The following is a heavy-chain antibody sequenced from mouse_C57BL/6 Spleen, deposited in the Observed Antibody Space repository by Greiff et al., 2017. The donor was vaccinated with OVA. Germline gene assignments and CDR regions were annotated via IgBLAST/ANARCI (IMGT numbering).Heavy chain of an antibody. CDR1: GFTFSDYG. CDR2: ISSGSSTI. Sequence: EVKLVESGGGLVKPGGSLKLSCAASGFTFSDYGMHWVRQAPEKGLEWVAYISSGSSTIYYADTVKGRFPISRDNAKNTLFLQMTSLRSEDTAMYYCARGGSPDWYFDVWGTGTTVTVSS. CDR3: ARGGSPDWYFDV. V-gene: IGHV5-17*01. J-gene: IGHJ1*03. D-gene: IGHD1-1*02.